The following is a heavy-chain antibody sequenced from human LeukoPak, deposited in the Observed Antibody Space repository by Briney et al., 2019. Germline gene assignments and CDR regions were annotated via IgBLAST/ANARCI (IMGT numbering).Heavy chain of an antibody. Sequence: GRSLRLSCVASGFTFSSHGMHWVRPAPGKRLEWVAVIWHGGRSQDYADSVKGGFIVSRDNSKNTMDLQMNSLRAEDTAVYYCARELSDGSGFQDAFDIWGQGTMVTVSS. D-gene: IGHD3-22*01. CDR1: GFTFSSHG. CDR2: IWHGGRSQ. CDR3: ARELSDGSGFQDAFDI. V-gene: IGHV3-33*01. J-gene: IGHJ3*02.